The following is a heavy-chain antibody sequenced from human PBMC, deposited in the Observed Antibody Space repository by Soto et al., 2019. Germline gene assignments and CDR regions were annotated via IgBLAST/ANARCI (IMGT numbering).Heavy chain of an antibody. CDR2: MDQDGSER. V-gene: IGHV3-7*01. CDR3: VCGGNFFIY. CDR1: GFTFSTYW. J-gene: IGHJ4*02. Sequence: EVQLVESGGGLVQPGGSLRLSCAAAGFTFSTYWMTWVRQPPGKGLEWVANMDQDGSERYYVDSVRGRFTVSSDNAMNSLYLQMNSLRAEDTAVYYCVCGGNFFIYWGQGTLVTVSP. D-gene: IGHD3-16*01.